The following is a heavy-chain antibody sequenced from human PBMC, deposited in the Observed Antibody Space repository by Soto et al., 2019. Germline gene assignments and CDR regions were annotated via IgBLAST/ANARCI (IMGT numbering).Heavy chain of an antibody. CDR1: GGSISRYH. CDR2: MSHRGST. D-gene: IGHD5-12*01. J-gene: IGHJ4*02. V-gene: IGHV4-59*01. Sequence: QVQLQESGPGLLKPSETLSLTCTVSGGSISRYHWSWIRQPPGKGLEWIGYMSHRGSTNYNPSLKSRVTMSSDTSKSQLSLTVTSLTAADTAVYYCARSESGLDSGDIWGQGTLVTVSS. CDR3: ARSESGLDSGDI.